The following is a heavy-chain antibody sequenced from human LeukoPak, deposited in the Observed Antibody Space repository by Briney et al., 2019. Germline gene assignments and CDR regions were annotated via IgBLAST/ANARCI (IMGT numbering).Heavy chain of an antibody. D-gene: IGHD3-22*01. CDR2: IYISGSP. CDR3: ARGPYSYDSSGAFDI. J-gene: IGHJ3*02. CDR1: GGSISSGSYY. V-gene: IGHV4-61*02. Sequence: SETLSLTCTVSGGSISSGSYYWTWIRQPAGKGLEYIGRIYISGSPSYNPSLKSRVTISVDTSKNQFSLKLSSVTAADTAVYFCARGPYSYDSSGAFDIWGQGTMVTVSS.